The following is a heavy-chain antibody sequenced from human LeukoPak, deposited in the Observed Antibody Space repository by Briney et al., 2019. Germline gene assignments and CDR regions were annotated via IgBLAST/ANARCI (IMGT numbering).Heavy chain of an antibody. CDR1: GFTFSNYE. CDR2: IKSGGSPK. CDR3: ARSGGYSSGWYRGGFDY. J-gene: IGHJ4*02. Sequence: PGGSLRLSCAASGFTFSNYEMNWVRQAPGKGLEWVSYIKSGGSPKYYADSVKGRVTISRDDAKNSLYLQMNSLRAEDTAVYYCARSGGYSSGWYRGGFDYWGQGTLVTVSS. V-gene: IGHV3-48*03. D-gene: IGHD6-19*01.